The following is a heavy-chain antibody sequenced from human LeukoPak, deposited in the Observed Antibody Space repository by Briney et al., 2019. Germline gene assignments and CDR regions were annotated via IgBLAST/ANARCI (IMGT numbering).Heavy chain of an antibody. J-gene: IGHJ4*02. Sequence: PGGSLRLSCAASGFTFSSYAMSWVRQAPGKGLEWASAISGSGGSTYYADSVKGRFTISRDNSKNTLYLQMNSLRAEDTAVYYCAKDEGYYGSGSYPDYWGQGTLVTVSS. V-gene: IGHV3-23*01. CDR1: GFTFSSYA. CDR2: ISGSGGST. CDR3: AKDEGYYGSGSYPDY. D-gene: IGHD3-10*01.